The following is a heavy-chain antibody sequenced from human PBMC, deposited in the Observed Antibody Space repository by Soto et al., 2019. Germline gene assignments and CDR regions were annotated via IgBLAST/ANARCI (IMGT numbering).Heavy chain of an antibody. V-gene: IGHV3-48*02. J-gene: IGHJ6*02. CDR3: ARDPGSGSYFGYYYYGMDV. Sequence: SGGSLRRFCAASGFTVSSYIMNWGRQAPGKGLEWVSYISSSSSTIYYADSVKGRFTISRDNAKNSLYLQMNSLRDEDTAVYYCARDPGSGSYFGYYYYGMDVWGQGTTVTVSS. CDR2: ISSSSSTI. CDR1: GFTVSSYI. D-gene: IGHD1-26*01.